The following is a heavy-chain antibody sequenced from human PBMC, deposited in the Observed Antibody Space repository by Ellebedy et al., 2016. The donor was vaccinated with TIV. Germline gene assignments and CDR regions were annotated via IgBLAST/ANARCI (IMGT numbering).Heavy chain of an antibody. CDR3: SRHPAPNCSTTSCSDAY. J-gene: IGHJ4*02. CDR1: GYTFTGYY. Sequence: AASVQVSCKASGYTFTGYYMHWVRQAPGQGLEWMGWINPNSGDTDYEQNFQATVTMTRDTSISTAYMLLTRLRSDATAVFYCSRHPAPNCSTTSCSDAYWGQGTLVTVSS. CDR2: INPNSGDT. V-gene: IGHV1-2*02. D-gene: IGHD2-2*01.